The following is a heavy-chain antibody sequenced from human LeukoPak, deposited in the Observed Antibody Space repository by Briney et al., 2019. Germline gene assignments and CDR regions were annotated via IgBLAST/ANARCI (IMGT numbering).Heavy chain of an antibody. V-gene: IGHV1-46*01. CDR2: INPSGGST. CDR3: ARALVGAPRPNDAFDI. D-gene: IGHD1-26*01. CDR1: GYIFMKYY. Sequence: ASVKVSCKASGYIFMKYYMHWVRQAPGQGLEWMRIINPSGGSTSYAQKFQARVTMTRDTSTSTVYMELSSLRSEDTAVYYCARALVGAPRPNDAFDIWGQGTMVTVSS. J-gene: IGHJ3*02.